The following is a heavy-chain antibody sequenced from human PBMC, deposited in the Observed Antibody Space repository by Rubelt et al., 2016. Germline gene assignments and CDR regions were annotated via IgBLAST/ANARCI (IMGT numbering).Heavy chain of an antibody. Sequence: VQLVESGGGLVEPGGSLRLSCAASGFTFSDYYMSWIRQAPGKGLEWASYISSSSIYTNYADSVKGRFTISRDNAKNSLYLQMNSLRAEDTAVYYCARVIRSAGPRWFDPWGQGTLVTVSS. CDR1: GFTFSDYY. J-gene: IGHJ5*02. CDR3: ARVIRSAGPRWFDP. V-gene: IGHV3-11*06. CDR2: ISSSSIYT. D-gene: IGHD6-13*01.